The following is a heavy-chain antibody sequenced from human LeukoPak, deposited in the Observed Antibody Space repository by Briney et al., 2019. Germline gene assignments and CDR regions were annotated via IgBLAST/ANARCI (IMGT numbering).Heavy chain of an antibody. CDR2: ISYDGSNK. CDR3: ATRYCSGGSCYSYYFDY. CDR1: GFTFSSYA. J-gene: IGHJ4*02. V-gene: IGHV3-30*04. D-gene: IGHD2-15*01. Sequence: PGRSLRLSCAASGFTFSSYAMHWVRQAPGKGLEWVAVISYDGSNKYYADSVKGRFTISRDNSKNTLYLQMNSLRAEDTAVYYCATRYCSGGSCYSYYFDYWGQGTLVTVSS.